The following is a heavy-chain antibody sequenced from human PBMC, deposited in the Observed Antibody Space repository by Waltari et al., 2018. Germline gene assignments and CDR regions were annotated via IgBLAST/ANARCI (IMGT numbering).Heavy chain of an antibody. V-gene: IGHV3-11*06. CDR3: ARGLLNAYTFDF. J-gene: IGHJ4*02. CDR1: GFSFSDYY. Sequence: QVQVEESGGDLVEPGGSLRLSCEASGFSFSDYYMSWFRQAPGKWLEWVSYIGANGDKINAGSVKGRFTISRDNAKNSLYLQMNSLTVEDSAVYFCARGLLNAYTFDFWGQGTLVTVSS. CDR2: IGANGDK. D-gene: IGHD2-15*01.